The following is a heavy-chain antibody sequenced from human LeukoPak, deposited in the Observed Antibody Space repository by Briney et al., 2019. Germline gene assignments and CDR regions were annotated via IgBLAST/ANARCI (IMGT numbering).Heavy chain of an antibody. CDR1: GFTFSSYG. J-gene: IGHJ4*02. V-gene: IGHV3-33*01. CDR3: ARDGHGVPLDY. CDR2: IWYDGSNK. D-gene: IGHD4-17*01. Sequence: GGLRRFSCAASGFTFSSYGMHWVRQAPGKGLEWVAVIWYDGSNKYYADSVKGRFTISRDNSKNTLYLQMNSLRAEDTALYYCARDGHGVPLDYWGQGTLVTVSS.